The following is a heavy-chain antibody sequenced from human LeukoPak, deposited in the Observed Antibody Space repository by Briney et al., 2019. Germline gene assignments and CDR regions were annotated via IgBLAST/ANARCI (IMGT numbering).Heavy chain of an antibody. D-gene: IGHD2-2*01. Sequence: ASVKVSCKASGYTFTGYYMHWVRQAPGQGLEWMGWINPNSGGTNYAQKFQGRVTMTRDTSISTAYMELSRLRSDDTAVYYCARVVTPRYCSSTSCYWKGWFDPWGQGTLVTVSS. CDR2: INPNSGGT. V-gene: IGHV1-2*02. J-gene: IGHJ5*02. CDR3: ARVVTPRYCSSTSCYWKGWFDP. CDR1: GYTFTGYY.